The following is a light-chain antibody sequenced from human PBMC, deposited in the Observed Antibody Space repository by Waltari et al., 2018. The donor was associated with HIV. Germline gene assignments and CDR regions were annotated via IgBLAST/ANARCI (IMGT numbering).Light chain of an antibody. J-gene: IGLJ1*01. V-gene: IGLV2-14*03. CDR3: SSYTSSSPYA. CDR2: DVS. CDR1: SSDVGGYNY. Sequence: QSALTQPASVSGSPGQSITISCTGTSSDVGGYNYVSWYQQHPSKAPKLMIYDVSNRPSVVSNRFSGSKSGNTASLTSSGLQAEDEADYYCSSYTSSSPYAFGTGTKVTVL.